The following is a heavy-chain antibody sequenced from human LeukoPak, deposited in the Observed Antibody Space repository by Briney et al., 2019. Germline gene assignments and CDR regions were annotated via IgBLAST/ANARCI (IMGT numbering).Heavy chain of an antibody. D-gene: IGHD2-2*01. CDR1: DGSFSGYY. CDR3: ARGLLRSSTNNGMDV. J-gene: IGHJ6*02. CDR2: INHSGST. Sequence: SETLSLTCAVYDGSFSGYYWSLIRQPPGKGLEWIGEINHSGSTNYNPSLKSRVTISVDTSKNQFSLKLSSVTAADTAVYYCARGLLRSSTNNGMDVWGQGTTVTVSS. V-gene: IGHV4-34*01.